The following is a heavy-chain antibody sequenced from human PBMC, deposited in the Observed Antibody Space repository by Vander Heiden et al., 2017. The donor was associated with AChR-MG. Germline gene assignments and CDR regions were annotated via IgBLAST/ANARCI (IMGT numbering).Heavy chain of an antibody. Sequence: QVQLVESGGGVVQPGRSLRLPCAASGFTSVSDGMHWVRQAPGKGLEWVAVIWYDGSNKYYADSVKGRFTISRDNSKNTLYLQMNSLRAEDTAVYYCARDATTVTTYYGMDVWGQGTTVTVSS. D-gene: IGHD4-4*01. V-gene: IGHV3-33*01. J-gene: IGHJ6*02. CDR1: GFTSVSDG. CDR3: ARDATTVTTYYGMDV. CDR2: IWYDGSNK.